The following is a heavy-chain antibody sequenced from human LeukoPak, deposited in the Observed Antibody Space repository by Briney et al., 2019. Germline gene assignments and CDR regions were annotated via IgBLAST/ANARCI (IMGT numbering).Heavy chain of an antibody. CDR2: ISYDGSNK. V-gene: IGHV3-30*04. J-gene: IGHJ6*02. D-gene: IGHD2-21*01. Sequence: GRSLRLSCAASGFTFSSYAMHWVRQAPGKGLEWVAVISYDGSNKYYADSVKGRFTISRDNSKNTLYLQMNSLRAEDTGVYCCASKVFSLQGSLYCGGDCYYYGMDVWGQGTTVTVSS. CDR3: ASKVFSLQGSLYCGGDCYYYGMDV. CDR1: GFTFSSYA.